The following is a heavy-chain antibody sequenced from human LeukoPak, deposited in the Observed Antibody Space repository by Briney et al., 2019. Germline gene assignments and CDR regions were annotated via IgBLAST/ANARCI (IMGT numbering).Heavy chain of an antibody. D-gene: IGHD5-24*01. Sequence: PSETLSLTCTVSGGSISHHYWSWIRQPPEKGLEWIGYIHYGGNTDYNPSLKSRLTISVDTSKNQFSLKLSSVTAADTAVYYCVRRGDGYPYYFDYWGQGTLVTVSS. V-gene: IGHV4-59*11. CDR1: GGSISHHY. J-gene: IGHJ4*02. CDR3: VRRGDGYPYYFDY. CDR2: IHYGGNT.